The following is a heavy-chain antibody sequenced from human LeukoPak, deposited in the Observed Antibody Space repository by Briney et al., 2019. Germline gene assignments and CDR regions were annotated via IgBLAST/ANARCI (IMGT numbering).Heavy chain of an antibody. D-gene: IGHD6-19*01. CDR1: GGSISSYQ. Sequence: SETLSLTCTVAGGSISSYQWSWIRQPAGKVLECIGRINTSATTNYNPSLKSRITMSVDTSKNQFSLKLSSVTAADTAVYYCASGHNSGWGYFDYWGQGSLVTVSS. V-gene: IGHV4-4*07. CDR2: INTSATT. CDR3: ASGHNSGWGYFDY. J-gene: IGHJ4*02.